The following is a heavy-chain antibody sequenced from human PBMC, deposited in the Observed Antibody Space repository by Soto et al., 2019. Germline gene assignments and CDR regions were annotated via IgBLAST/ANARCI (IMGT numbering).Heavy chain of an antibody. Sequence: EVQLVESGGGLVKPGGSLRLSCAASGFTFSNAWMSWVRQAPGKGLEWVGRIKSKTDGGTTDYAAPVKGRFTISRDDSKNTLYLKINSLKTEDTAVYYCTTDLMGGVDNGDYARHYYYMDVWGKGTTVTVSS. D-gene: IGHD4-17*01. CDR2: IKSKTDGGTT. V-gene: IGHV3-15*01. CDR3: TTDLMGGVDNGDYARHYYYMDV. J-gene: IGHJ6*03. CDR1: GFTFSNAW.